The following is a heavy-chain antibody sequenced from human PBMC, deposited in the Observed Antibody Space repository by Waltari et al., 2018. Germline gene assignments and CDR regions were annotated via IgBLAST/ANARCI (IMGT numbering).Heavy chain of an antibody. CDR1: GFTFSRYE. Sequence: EVQLVESGGGLVQPGGSLRLSCAASGFTFSRYEMNWVRQAPGKGLEWVSYISSSGSTIYYADSVKGRFTISRDNAKNSLYLQMNSLRAEDTAVYYCARKTFGERYFDYWGQGTLVTVSS. J-gene: IGHJ4*02. CDR2: ISSSGSTI. D-gene: IGHD3-10*01. CDR3: ARKTFGERYFDY. V-gene: IGHV3-48*03.